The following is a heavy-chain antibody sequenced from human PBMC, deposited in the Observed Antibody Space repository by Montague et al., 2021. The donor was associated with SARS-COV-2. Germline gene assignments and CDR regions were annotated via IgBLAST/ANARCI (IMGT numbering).Heavy chain of an antibody. CDR1: GFTFTHYE. D-gene: IGHD2-2*01. J-gene: IGHJ6*02. Sequence: SLRLSCAASGFTFTHYEMNWVRQAPGKGLEWVSYISSSGSILYYADSAKGRFTISRDVAKNSLYLQMSSLRAEDTAVYYCARDREYCSSASCYDIYYGMDVWGPGTTVTVSS. V-gene: IGHV3-48*03. CDR3: ARDREYCSSASCYDIYYGMDV. CDR2: ISSSGSIL.